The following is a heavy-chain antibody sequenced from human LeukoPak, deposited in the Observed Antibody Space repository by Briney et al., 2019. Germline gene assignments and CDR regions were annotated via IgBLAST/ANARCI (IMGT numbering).Heavy chain of an antibody. V-gene: IGHV1-2*02. J-gene: IGHJ4*01. D-gene: IGHD3-9*01. CDR2: VNPKSGGA. CDR3: AREYILTAYYGDY. CDR1: GFTFNAYN. Sequence: ASVKVSCKASGFTFNAYNMHWVRQAPGQEREWMGWVNPKSGGANYAQKFKGRVTMTWDTSISTAYMELSSLRSDDTAVYYCAREYILTAYYGDYWGHGTLVTVSS.